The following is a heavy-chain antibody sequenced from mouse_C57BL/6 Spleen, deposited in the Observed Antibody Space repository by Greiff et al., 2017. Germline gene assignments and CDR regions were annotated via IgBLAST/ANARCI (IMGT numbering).Heavy chain of an antibody. CDR2: FDPEDGET. CDR1: GFNIKDYY. CDR3: ATMIATSAWFAD. Sequence: EVQLQQSGAELVKPGASVKLSCTASGFNIKDYYMHWVKQRTEQGLEWIGRFDPEDGETKYAPKFQGKATITADTSTNTAYLQLSSLTAEDTAVYYCATMIATSAWFADWGQGTLVTVSA. D-gene: IGHD2-4*01. J-gene: IGHJ3*01. V-gene: IGHV14-2*01.